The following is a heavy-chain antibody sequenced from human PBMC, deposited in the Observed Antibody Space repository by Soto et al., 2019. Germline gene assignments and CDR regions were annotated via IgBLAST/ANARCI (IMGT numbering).Heavy chain of an antibody. V-gene: IGHV3-74*01. CDR2: LDNDGTNT. D-gene: IGHD3-16*01. CDR1: GFTFSTYW. CDR3: ASDGGTYFDY. Sequence: EVQLVESGGGLVQPGGSLRLSCAASGFTFSTYWMHWVHQAPGKGLVWVSRLDNDGTNTRYADSVKGRFTVSRDNGKNTVYLQMDSLRAEDTAVYYCASDGGTYFDYWGQGTLVTVSS. J-gene: IGHJ4*02.